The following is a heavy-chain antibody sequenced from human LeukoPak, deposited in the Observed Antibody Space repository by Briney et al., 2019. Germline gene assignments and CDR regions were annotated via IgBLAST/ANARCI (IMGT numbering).Heavy chain of an antibody. D-gene: IGHD3-10*02. CDR2: ISGSGGST. J-gene: IGHJ6*04. Sequence: GGSLRLSCAASGFTFSSDAMSWVRQAAGKGLEWVSAISGSGGSTYYADSVKGRFTISRDNSESAVYLQLNSVRAEDTAVYYCAELGITMIGGVWGKGTTVTIPS. CDR3: AELGITMIGGV. CDR1: GFTFSSDA. V-gene: IGHV3-23*01.